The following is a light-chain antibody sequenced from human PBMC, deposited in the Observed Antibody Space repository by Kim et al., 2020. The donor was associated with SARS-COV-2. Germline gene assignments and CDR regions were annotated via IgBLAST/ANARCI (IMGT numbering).Light chain of an antibody. CDR2: GAS. Sequence: DIQMTRSPSSLSASVGDRVTITCRASQVISNYLAWYQQKPGKVPRLLIYGASTLQSGVPSRFSGSGSGTDFTLTISSLQPEDVATYYCQKYNKVPRTFGQGTKVDIK. V-gene: IGKV1-27*01. CDR1: QVISNY. CDR3: QKYNKVPRT. J-gene: IGKJ1*01.